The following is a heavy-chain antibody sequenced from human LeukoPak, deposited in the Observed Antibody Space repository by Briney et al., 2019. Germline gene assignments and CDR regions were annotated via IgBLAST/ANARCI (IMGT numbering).Heavy chain of an antibody. J-gene: IGHJ6*03. Sequence: ASVKVSCKASGYTFTSYDFNWVRQATGQGLEWMGWMNPNSGNTGYAQKFQGRVTITRNTSISTAYMELSSLRSEDTAVYYCARGPGYQLLYYYYYMDVWGKGTTVTVSS. CDR3: ARGPGYQLLYYYYYMDV. CDR2: MNPNSGNT. D-gene: IGHD2-2*01. V-gene: IGHV1-8*03. CDR1: GYTFTSYD.